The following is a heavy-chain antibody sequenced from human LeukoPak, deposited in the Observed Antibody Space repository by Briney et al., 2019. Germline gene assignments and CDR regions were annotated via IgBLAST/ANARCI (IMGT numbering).Heavy chain of an antibody. D-gene: IGHD4-11*01. V-gene: IGHV4-39*01. J-gene: IGHJ3*02. Sequence: PSETLSLTCNVSGDSISSYKYYWGWVRQPPGKGLEWIGNLYYSGNTYYNPSLKGRVTLSVDTSKNQFSLELRSVTAADTAIFYCARYSISFDAFDIWGQGTMVTVSS. CDR1: GDSISSYKYY. CDR2: LYYSGNT. CDR3: ARYSISFDAFDI.